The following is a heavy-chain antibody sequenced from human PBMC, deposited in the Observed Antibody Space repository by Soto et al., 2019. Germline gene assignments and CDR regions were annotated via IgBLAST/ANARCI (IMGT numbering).Heavy chain of an antibody. Sequence: SQTLSLTCAISGDSVSSNSAAWNWIRQSPSRGLEWLGRTYYRSKWYNDYAVSVKSRITINPDTSKNQFSMQLNSVTPEDTAVYYFARDLGRGQVVAATEQGNWFDPWGQGTLVTVSS. V-gene: IGHV6-1*01. CDR3: ARDLGRGQVVAATEQGNWFDP. CDR1: GDSVSSNSAA. CDR2: TYYRSKWYN. D-gene: IGHD2-15*01. J-gene: IGHJ5*02.